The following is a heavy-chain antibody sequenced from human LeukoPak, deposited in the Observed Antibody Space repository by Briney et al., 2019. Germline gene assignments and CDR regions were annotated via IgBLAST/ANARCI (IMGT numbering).Heavy chain of an antibody. CDR1: GFTFSSYA. Sequence: GGSLRLSCAASGFTFSSYAMHWVRQAPGKGLEWVAVISYDGSNKYYADSVKGRFTISRDNAKNSLYLQMNSLRAEDTAVYYCARDEYRNAYWGQGTLVTVSS. CDR2: ISYDGSNK. V-gene: IGHV3-30*07. J-gene: IGHJ4*02. D-gene: IGHD5-18*01. CDR3: ARDEYRNAY.